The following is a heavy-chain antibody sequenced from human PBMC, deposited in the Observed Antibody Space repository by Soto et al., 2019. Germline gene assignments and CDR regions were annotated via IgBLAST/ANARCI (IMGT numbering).Heavy chain of an antibody. CDR1: GGTFSSYT. CDR2: IIPILGIA. V-gene: IGHV1-69*02. D-gene: IGHD2-2*01. Sequence: QVQLVQSGAEVKKPGSSVKVSCKASGGTFSSYTISWVRQAPGQGLEWMGRIIPILGIANYAQKFQGRVRMTADKSTRTADMGLSSLRSEDTAVYYCARRRLGYCSSTSCRNVHPNWFDPWGQGTLVTVSS. CDR3: ARRRLGYCSSTSCRNVHPNWFDP. J-gene: IGHJ5*02.